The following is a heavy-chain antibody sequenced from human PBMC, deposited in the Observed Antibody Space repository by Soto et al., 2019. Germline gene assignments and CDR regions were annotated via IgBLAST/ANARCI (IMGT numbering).Heavy chain of an antibody. CDR1: GGSISSYY. Sequence: SETLSLTCTVSGGSISSYYWSWIRQPPGKGLEWTGYIYYSGSTNYNPSLKSRVTISVDTSKNQFSLKLSSVTAADTAVYYCARHRRFGDYYFDYWGQGTLVTVSS. CDR3: ARHRRFGDYYFDY. J-gene: IGHJ4*02. V-gene: IGHV4-59*08. D-gene: IGHD3-10*01. CDR2: IYYSGST.